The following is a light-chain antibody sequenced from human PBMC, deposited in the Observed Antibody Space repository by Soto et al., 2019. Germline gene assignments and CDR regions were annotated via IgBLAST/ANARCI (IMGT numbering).Light chain of an antibody. Sequence: ETVLTQSPGTLYLSPGERATLSSRANETVNNNFLAWYGQKPGQAPRLLIHGPSRSASGIPDRFSGSGSGTDFNPTIGRLEPEDFAVYYCQQYGNFPYTFGPGTQVQIK. CDR2: GPS. V-gene: IGKV3-20*01. CDR3: QQYGNFPYT. CDR1: ETVNNNF. J-gene: IGKJ2*01.